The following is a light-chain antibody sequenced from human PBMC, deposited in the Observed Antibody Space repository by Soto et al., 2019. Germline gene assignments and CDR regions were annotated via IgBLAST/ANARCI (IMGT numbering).Light chain of an antibody. V-gene: IGKV3-15*01. J-gene: IGKJ5*01. CDR2: GAS. CDR1: QSVSST. Sequence: EIVMTQSPATLSVSPGERATLSCRASQSVSSTLAWYQQKPGQAPRLLIYGASARATGFPARFSASGSGTEFTLTISSLQSEDFVVYYCQQYYSTITFGQGTRLEIK. CDR3: QQYYSTIT.